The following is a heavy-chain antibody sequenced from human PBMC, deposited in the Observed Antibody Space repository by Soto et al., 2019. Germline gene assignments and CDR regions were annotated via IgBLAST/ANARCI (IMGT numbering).Heavy chain of an antibody. Sequence: QVQLQESGPGLVKPSETLSLTCTVSGGSVNSGFYYWTWIRQPPGKGLQWIGYIYYNGNTSYTPSLKSRVNMSVDTSKNQFSVRLSSVTAADTAVYYCARDIVARFGPSFDSWGQGALVTVSS. J-gene: IGHJ4*02. CDR2: IYYNGNT. CDR1: GGSVNSGFYY. D-gene: IGHD2-15*01. V-gene: IGHV4-61*01. CDR3: ARDIVARFGPSFDS.